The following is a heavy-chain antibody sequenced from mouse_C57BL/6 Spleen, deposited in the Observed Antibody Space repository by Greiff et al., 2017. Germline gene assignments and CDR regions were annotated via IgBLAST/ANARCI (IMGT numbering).Heavy chain of an antibody. D-gene: IGHD2-3*01. CDR1: GYPFTSYW. Sequence: VQLQQPGAELVRPGTSVKLSCKASGYPFTSYWMHWVKQRPGQGLEWIGVIDPSDSYTNYNQKFKGKATLTVDTSSSTDYMQLSSLTSEDSAVYYCARGDYDGYYAFAYWGQGTLVTVSA. V-gene: IGHV1-59*01. CDR2: IDPSDSYT. J-gene: IGHJ3*01. CDR3: ARGDYDGYYAFAY.